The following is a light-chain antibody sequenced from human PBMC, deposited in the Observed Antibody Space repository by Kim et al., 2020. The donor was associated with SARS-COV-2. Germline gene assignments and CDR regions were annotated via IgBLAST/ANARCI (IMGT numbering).Light chain of an antibody. J-gene: IGKJ2*01. Sequence: SASVGDGVPITGRASHNINSWLAWYQQRPGKAPQLLIYKASTLESGVPSSFSGSGSGTEFTLTINNLQPDDFATYHCQQYSSHPHTFGQETKLEI. CDR2: KAS. CDR3: QQYSSHPHT. CDR1: HNINSW. V-gene: IGKV1-5*03.